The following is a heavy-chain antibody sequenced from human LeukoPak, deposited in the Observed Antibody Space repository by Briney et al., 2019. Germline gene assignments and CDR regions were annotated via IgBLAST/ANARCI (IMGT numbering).Heavy chain of an antibody. CDR1: GGSISSYY. V-gene: IGHV4-59*08. CDR2: IYYSGST. CDR3: ARGSGSGDPPYWFDP. J-gene: IGHJ5*02. Sequence: TSSETLSLTCTVSGGSISSYYWSWIRQPPGKGLEWKGYIYYSGSTNYNPSLKSRVTISVDTSKNQYSLKLSSVTAADTAVYYCARGSGSGDPPYWFDPWGQGTLVTVSS. D-gene: IGHD7-27*01.